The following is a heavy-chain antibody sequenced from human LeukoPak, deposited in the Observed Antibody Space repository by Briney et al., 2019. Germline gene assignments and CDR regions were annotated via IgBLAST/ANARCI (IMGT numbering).Heavy chain of an antibody. CDR2: IYYTGTT. Sequence: SETLSLTWTVSGGSISSGSYYWGWIRQPPGKGLEWIGNIYYTGTTYYNPSLKSRVTISVDTSKNHFSLKLSSVTAADTAVYYCARLNIMAAGYFDYWGQGTLVTVSS. V-gene: IGHV4-39*02. D-gene: IGHD6-13*01. CDR1: GGSISSGSYY. CDR3: ARLNIMAAGYFDY. J-gene: IGHJ4*02.